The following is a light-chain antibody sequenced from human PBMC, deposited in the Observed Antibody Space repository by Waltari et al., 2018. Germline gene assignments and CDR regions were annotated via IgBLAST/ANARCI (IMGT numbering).Light chain of an antibody. CDR1: RDISTK. CDR2: KAS. CDR3: QEYVDDLWT. J-gene: IGKJ1*01. V-gene: IGKV1-5*03. Sequence: TCRASRDISTKLAWYQQKPGRAPKLLIYKASSLESGFPARFSGSGSGTEFTLTISTLQPDDFATYCGQEYVDDLWTFGQGTKVEIK.